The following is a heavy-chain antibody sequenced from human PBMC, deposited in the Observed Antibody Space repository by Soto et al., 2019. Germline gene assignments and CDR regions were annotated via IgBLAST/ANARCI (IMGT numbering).Heavy chain of an antibody. CDR1: GFTFSSFW. D-gene: IGHD6-13*01. Sequence: GGSLRLSCAASGFTFSSFWMHWVRQPPGKGLVWVSRINNDGSSATYADSVKGRITISRDSSKNMVYLQMNSLRPEDTAVYYCARAPPRGIAAPGTWGSGMDVWGQGTTVTVSS. CDR3: ARAPPRGIAAPGTWGSGMDV. J-gene: IGHJ6*02. CDR2: INNDGSSA. V-gene: IGHV3-74*01.